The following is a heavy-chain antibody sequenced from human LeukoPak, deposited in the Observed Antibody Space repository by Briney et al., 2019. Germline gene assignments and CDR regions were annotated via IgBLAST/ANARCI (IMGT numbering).Heavy chain of an antibody. V-gene: IGHV1-69*01. Sequence: ASVTVSFTSSGGMFSTYAISWVRQRPGQGPEWMGGVIPISTTANYAQKFQGRVTITSDEFTRTAYMEVYSLKCEDTAVYYCTIGPFCGDDCYAVHYWGEGTLVTVSS. D-gene: IGHD2-21*02. J-gene: IGHJ4*02. CDR3: TIGPFCGDDCYAVHY. CDR2: VIPISTTA. CDR1: GGMFSTYA.